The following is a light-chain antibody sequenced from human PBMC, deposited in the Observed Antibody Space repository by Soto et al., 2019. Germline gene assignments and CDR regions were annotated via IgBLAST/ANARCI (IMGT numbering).Light chain of an antibody. J-gene: IGKJ1*01. Sequence: DIQMTQSTSTLSVSVGDRVTITCRASQSISNRLAWYQQKPGKAPKVLIYDASSLESGVPSRFSGSGSGTEFILTISSLKPDDFASDCCQHYGGMWTFGQGTKVDIK. CDR2: DAS. CDR3: QHYGGMWT. V-gene: IGKV1-5*01. CDR1: QSISNR.